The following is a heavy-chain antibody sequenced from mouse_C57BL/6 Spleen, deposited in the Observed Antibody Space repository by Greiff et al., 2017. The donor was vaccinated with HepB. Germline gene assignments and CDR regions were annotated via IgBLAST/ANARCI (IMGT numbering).Heavy chain of an antibody. D-gene: IGHD1-1*01. CDR2: INPNYGTT. V-gene: IGHV1-39*01. Sequence: VQLKQSGPELVKPGASVKISCKASGYSFTDYNMNWVKQSNGKSLEWIGVINPNYGTTSYNQKFKGKATLTVDQSSSTAYMQLNSLTSEDSAVYYCAGSTVVVYYYAMDYWGQGTSVTVSS. CDR3: AGSTVVVYYYAMDY. J-gene: IGHJ4*01. CDR1: GYSFTDYN.